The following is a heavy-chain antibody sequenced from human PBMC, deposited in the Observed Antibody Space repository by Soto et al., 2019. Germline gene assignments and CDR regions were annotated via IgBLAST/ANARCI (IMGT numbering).Heavy chain of an antibody. CDR1: GYTFISYD. J-gene: IGHJ6*02. CDR2: MNPNSGNT. Sequence: ASVKVSCKASGYTFISYDINWVRQATGQGLEWMGWMNPNSGNTGCAQKFQGRVTMTMNTSISTAYMELSGLRSEDTAVYYCARGRGEQFGPKDYYYYGMDVWGQGTTVTVSS. CDR3: ARGRGEQFGPKDYYYYGMDV. D-gene: IGHD6-6*01. V-gene: IGHV1-8*01.